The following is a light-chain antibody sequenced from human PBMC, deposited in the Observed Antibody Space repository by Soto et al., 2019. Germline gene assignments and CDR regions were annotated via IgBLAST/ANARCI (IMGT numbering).Light chain of an antibody. CDR1: NSDVASYNL. CDR3: CSYAGSSTYRV. J-gene: IGLJ1*01. V-gene: IGLV2-23*01. CDR2: EGS. Sequence: QSVLPKHASVSGSPGQSINISCTGTNSDVASYNLVSWYQQHPGIAPKHMIYEGSKRPSGVCNRFSGSKSVNTASLTISGLQAEDGADYYCCSYAGSSTYRVCGTGTKVTVL.